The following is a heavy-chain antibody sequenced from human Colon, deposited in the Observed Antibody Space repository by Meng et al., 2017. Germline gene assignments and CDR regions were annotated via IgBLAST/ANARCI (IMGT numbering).Heavy chain of an antibody. J-gene: IGHJ3*02. CDR3: ARAYYYDSSGYLDAFDI. CDR2: IYSGGST. V-gene: IGHV3-53*01. Sequence: GGSLRLSYAASGFTVSSNYMSWVRQAPGKGLEWVSVIYSGGSTYYADSVKGRFTISRDNSKNTLYLQMNSLRAEDTAVYYCARAYYYDSSGYLDAFDIWGQGTMVTVSS. D-gene: IGHD3-22*01. CDR1: GFTVSSNY.